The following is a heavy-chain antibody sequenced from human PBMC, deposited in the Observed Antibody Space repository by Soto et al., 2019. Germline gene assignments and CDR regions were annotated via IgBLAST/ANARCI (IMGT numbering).Heavy chain of an antibody. V-gene: IGHV3-9*01. J-gene: IGHJ4*02. CDR1: GFTFDDYA. Sequence: PGVSLSLSCVASGFTFDDYAMHWVRQAPGKGLEWVSGMSWNRGSIVYADSVKGRFTISRDNAKNSLYLQMNSLRPEDSALYYCAKDISLGELSAPDHWGQGTLVTVSS. D-gene: IGHD3-16*02. CDR2: MSWNRGSI. CDR3: AKDISLGELSAPDH.